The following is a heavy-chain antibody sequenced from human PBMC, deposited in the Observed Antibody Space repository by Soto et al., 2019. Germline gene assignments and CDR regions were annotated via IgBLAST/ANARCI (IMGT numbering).Heavy chain of an antibody. Sequence: QVQLVQSGAEVKKPGASVKVSCKASGYTFTTYDIYWVRQATGQGLEWMGWMNPNSGNTGYAQKFQGRVTMPRNTSISTAYMELSSLTSDDTAVYYCARRNTPWSAAVYWGQGTLVTVSS. CDR3: ARRNTPWSAAVY. J-gene: IGHJ4*02. D-gene: IGHD1-1*01. CDR1: GYTFTTYD. CDR2: MNPNSGNT. V-gene: IGHV1-8*01.